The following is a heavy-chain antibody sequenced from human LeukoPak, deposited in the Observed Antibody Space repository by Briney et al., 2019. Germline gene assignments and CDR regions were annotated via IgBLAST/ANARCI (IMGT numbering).Heavy chain of an antibody. CDR1: GLTFSSYS. V-gene: IGHV3-21*01. D-gene: IGHD2-2*01. Sequence: GGSLRLSCAASGLTFSSYSMNWVRQAPGKGLEWVSSISSSSSYIYYADSVKGRFTISRDNAKNSLYLQMNSLRAEDTAVYYCARPKDYCSSTSCYSYYYYYMDVWGKGTTVTVSS. J-gene: IGHJ6*03. CDR3: ARPKDYCSSTSCYSYYYYYMDV. CDR2: ISSSSSYI.